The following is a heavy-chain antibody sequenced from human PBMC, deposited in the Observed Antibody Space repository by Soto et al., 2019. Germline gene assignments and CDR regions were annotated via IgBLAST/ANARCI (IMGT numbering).Heavy chain of an antibody. J-gene: IGHJ4*02. V-gene: IGHV3-15*07. CDR3: ARRRPGFYFDY. CDR1: GFTLSNFW. CDR2: IKSKNDGGTA. D-gene: IGHD1-1*01. Sequence: GGSLRLSCAASGFTLSNFWMDWVRQVPGKGLEWVGLIKSKNDGGTADYAAPVKGRFTISRDDSENTLFLQINSLKTDDTAVYYCARRRPGFYFDYWGQGSLVTVSS.